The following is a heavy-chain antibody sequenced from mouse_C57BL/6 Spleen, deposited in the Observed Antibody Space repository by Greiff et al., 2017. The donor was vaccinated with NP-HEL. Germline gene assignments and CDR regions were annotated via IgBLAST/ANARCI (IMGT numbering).Heavy chain of an antibody. CDR1: GYAFSSSW. CDR2: IYPGDGDT. CDR3: ARGNYYDYDWYFDV. Sequence: QVQLKQSGPELVKPGASVKISCKASGYAFSSSWMNWVKQRPGKGLEWIGRIYPGDGDTNYNGKFKGKATLTADKSSSTAYMQLSSLTSEDSAVYFCARGNYYDYDWYFDVWGTGTTVTVSS. V-gene: IGHV1-82*01. J-gene: IGHJ1*03. D-gene: IGHD2-4*01.